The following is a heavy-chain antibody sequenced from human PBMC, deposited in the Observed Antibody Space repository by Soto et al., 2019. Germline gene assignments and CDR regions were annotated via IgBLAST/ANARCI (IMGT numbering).Heavy chain of an antibody. D-gene: IGHD2-8*02. Sequence: EVQLVESGGGLVQPGGSLKLSCAASGFTFSTYWMSWVRQAPGKGLEWVANIKQDGSEKYYVASVKGRFTISRDNAKNSLYLQMNSLRAEDTAVYYCVSGGGTGYWGQGTLVTVSS. J-gene: IGHJ4*02. CDR3: VSGGGTGY. V-gene: IGHV3-7*01. CDR2: IKQDGSEK. CDR1: GFTFSTYW.